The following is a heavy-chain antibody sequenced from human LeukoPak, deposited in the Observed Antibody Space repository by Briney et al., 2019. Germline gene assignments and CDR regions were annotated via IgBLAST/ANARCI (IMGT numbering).Heavy chain of an antibody. CDR3: ARDLEESRSWVRHTKYNWFDP. CDR2: IIPIFGTA. J-gene: IGHJ5*02. Sequence: GASVKVSCKASGGTFSSYAISWVRQAPGQGLEWMGGIIPIFGTANYAQKFQGRVTITADESTSTAYMELSSLRSEDTAVYYCARDLEESRSWVRHTKYNWFDPWGQGTLVTVSS. CDR1: GGTFSSYA. D-gene: IGHD3-10*01. V-gene: IGHV1-69*01.